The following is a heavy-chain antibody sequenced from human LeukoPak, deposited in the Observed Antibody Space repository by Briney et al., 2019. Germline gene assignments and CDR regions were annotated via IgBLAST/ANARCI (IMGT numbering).Heavy chain of an antibody. D-gene: IGHD3-10*01. CDR3: AKDHFYYYGSGSYFDY. Sequence: GGSLRLSCAASGFTFKLYWMHWVRQVPGKRPVWVSRINDDGSDTIYADSVRGRFTISRDDAKNTVYLQMNSLRAEDTALYYCAKDHFYYYGSGSYFDYWGQGTLVTVSS. CDR2: INDDGSDT. CDR1: GFTFKLYW. J-gene: IGHJ4*02. V-gene: IGHV3-74*01.